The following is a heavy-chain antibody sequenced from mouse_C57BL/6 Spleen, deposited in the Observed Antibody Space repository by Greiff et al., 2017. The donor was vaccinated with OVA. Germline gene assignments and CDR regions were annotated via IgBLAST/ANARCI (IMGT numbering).Heavy chain of an antibody. Sequence: QVQLQQPGAELVKPGASVKLSCKASGYTFTGYWMHWVKQRPGQGLEWIGMIHPNSGSTNYNEKFKSKATLTVDKSSSTAYMQLSSLTSEDSAVYYCASHYGYDFDYWGQGTTLTVSS. D-gene: IGHD2-2*01. CDR1: GYTFTGYW. CDR3: ASHYGYDFDY. V-gene: IGHV1-64*01. CDR2: IHPNSGST. J-gene: IGHJ2*01.